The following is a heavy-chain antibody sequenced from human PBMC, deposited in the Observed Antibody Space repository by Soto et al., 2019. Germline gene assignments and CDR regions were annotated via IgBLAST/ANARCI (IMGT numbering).Heavy chain of an antibody. CDR2: INPCGGRT. D-gene: IGHD3-3*01. Sequence: QVQLVQSGAEVKKPGASVKVSCKVSGNIFTSQYMHWVRQAPGQGLEWMAMINPCGGRTSYAQMFQGRVTMTRDTSTSTVHMELSSLRSEDTAVYYCFRDVGDWGQGTLVTVSS. CDR3: FRDVGD. V-gene: IGHV1-46*03. CDR1: GNIFTSQY. J-gene: IGHJ4*02.